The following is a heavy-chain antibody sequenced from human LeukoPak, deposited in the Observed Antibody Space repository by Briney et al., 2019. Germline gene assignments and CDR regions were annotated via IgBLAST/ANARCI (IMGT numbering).Heavy chain of an antibody. D-gene: IGHD1-26*01. J-gene: IGHJ4*02. CDR3: AKDGEVGATPDY. Sequence: GGSLRLSCAASGLTFSSYGMHWVRQAPGKGLEWVAVISYDGSNKYYADSVKGRFTISRDNSKNTLYLQMNSLRAEDTAVYYCAKDGEVGATPDYWGQGTLVTVSS. CDR1: GLTFSSYG. CDR2: ISYDGSNK. V-gene: IGHV3-30*18.